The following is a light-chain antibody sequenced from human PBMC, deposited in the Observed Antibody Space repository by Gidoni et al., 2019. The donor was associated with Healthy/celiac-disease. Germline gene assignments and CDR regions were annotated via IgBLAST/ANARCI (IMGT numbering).Light chain of an antibody. V-gene: IGLV1-47*01. J-gene: IGLJ2*01. Sequence: QSVLPQPPSASGTPGPRVTISCSGSSSNIGSNYEYWYQQLPGTAPKLPIYRNNQRPSGVPDRFSGSKSGTSASLAISGLRSEDEADYYCAAWDDSLSGRVFGGGTKLTVL. CDR3: AAWDDSLSGRV. CDR2: RNN. CDR1: SSNIGSNY.